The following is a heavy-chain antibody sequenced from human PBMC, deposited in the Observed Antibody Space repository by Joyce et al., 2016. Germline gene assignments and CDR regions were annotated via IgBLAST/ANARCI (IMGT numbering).Heavy chain of an antibody. V-gene: IGHV3-66*01. D-gene: IGHD2-21*02. J-gene: IGHJ4*02. Sequence: EVQLVESGGALVQPGGSLKLSCAASGFTVSSNYMSWVRQAPGKGLEWVSVIYSGGGTYYADSVRGRFTSSRDYSKNMVFLQMNSLTAEDTALYYCGTSDCRGDCRKLDYWGQGTLVTVSS. CDR2: IYSGGGT. CDR1: GFTVSSNY. CDR3: GTSDCRGDCRKLDY.